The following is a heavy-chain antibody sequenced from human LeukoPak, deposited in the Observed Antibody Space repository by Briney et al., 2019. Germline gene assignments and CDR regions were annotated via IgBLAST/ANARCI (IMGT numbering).Heavy chain of an antibody. CDR3: AREGDSTNSDGWFDP. CDR1: GGTFSSYA. CDR2: IIPILGIA. Sequence: SVKVSCKASGGTFSSYAISWVRRAPGQGLEWMGRIIPILGIANYAQKFQGRVTITADKSTSTAYMELSSLRSEDTAVYYCAREGDSTNSDGWFDPWGQGTLVTVSS. J-gene: IGHJ5*02. D-gene: IGHD2-2*01. V-gene: IGHV1-69*04.